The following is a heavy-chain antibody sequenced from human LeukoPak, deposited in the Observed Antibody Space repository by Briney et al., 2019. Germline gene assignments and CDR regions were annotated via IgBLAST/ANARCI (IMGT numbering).Heavy chain of an antibody. CDR1: GFTFSSYW. CDR2: INSDGSTT. D-gene: IGHD6-13*01. Sequence: GGSLRLSCAASGFTFSSYWMHWVRQVPGKGLVWVSRINSDGSTTSYADSVKGRFTISRDNAKNSLYLQMNSLRAEDTALYYCAKAYSRYYYYYYGMDVWGQGTTVTVSS. V-gene: IGHV3-74*01. CDR3: AKAYSRYYYYYYGMDV. J-gene: IGHJ6*02.